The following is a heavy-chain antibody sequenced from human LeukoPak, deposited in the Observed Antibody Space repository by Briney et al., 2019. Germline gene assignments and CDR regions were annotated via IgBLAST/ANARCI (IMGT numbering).Heavy chain of an antibody. CDR1: GYTFTSYY. CDR2: INPSGGST. D-gene: IGHD3-3*01. CDR3: ARQVWSGYSSQMRYFDY. V-gene: IGHV1-46*01. J-gene: IGHJ4*02. Sequence: ASVKVSCKASGYTFTSYYMHWVRQAPGQGLEWMGIINPSGGSTSYAQKFQGRVTMTRDTSTSTVYMELSSLGSEDTAVYYCARQVWSGYSSQMRYFDYWGQGTLVTVSS.